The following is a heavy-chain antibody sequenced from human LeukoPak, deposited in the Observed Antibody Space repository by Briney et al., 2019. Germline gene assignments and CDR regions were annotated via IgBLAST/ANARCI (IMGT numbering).Heavy chain of an antibody. Sequence: GGSLRLSCAASGFTFSSYAMSWVRQAPGKGLEWVSAISGSGGSTYHADSVKGRFTISRDNSKNTMYLQMNALRAEDTATYYCARDIVVGTAYFDYWGQGTLVTVSS. J-gene: IGHJ4*02. V-gene: IGHV3-23*01. D-gene: IGHD2-21*02. CDR3: ARDIVVGTAYFDY. CDR1: GFTFSSYA. CDR2: ISGSGGST.